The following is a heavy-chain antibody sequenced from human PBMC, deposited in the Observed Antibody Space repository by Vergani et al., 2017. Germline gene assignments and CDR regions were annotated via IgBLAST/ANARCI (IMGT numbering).Heavy chain of an antibody. J-gene: IGHJ4*02. CDR3: AKEGGGYCSCGTCYSEY. CDR2: ILSDESRV. Sequence: QVQLVESGGGVVQPGGSLRLSCAASGLTFNSYGMHWVRQAPGKGRGCVASILSDESRVYYGDSIEGPFTISRDNSKNTLYLQMKSLRPEDTAVYYCAKEGGGYCSCGTCYSEYWGQGTLVIVSS. D-gene: IGHD2-15*01. V-gene: IGHV3-30*02. CDR1: GLTFNSYG.